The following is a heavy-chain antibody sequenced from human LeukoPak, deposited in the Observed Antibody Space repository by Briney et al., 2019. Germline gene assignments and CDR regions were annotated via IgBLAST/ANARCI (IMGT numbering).Heavy chain of an antibody. CDR1: GLPFSHQW. CDR3: ARDRARGYYDFWSGYSDYYYYGMDV. D-gene: IGHD3-3*01. J-gene: IGHJ6*02. Sequence: GGSLRLSCTASGLPFSHQWMTWVSQAPGKGLEWVANISPDGSEKYYVDSVKGRFTISRDNAKNSLYLLMNSLRAEDTAVYYCARDRARGYYDFWSGYSDYYYYGMDVWGQGTTVTVSS. CDR2: ISPDGSEK. V-gene: IGHV3-7*01.